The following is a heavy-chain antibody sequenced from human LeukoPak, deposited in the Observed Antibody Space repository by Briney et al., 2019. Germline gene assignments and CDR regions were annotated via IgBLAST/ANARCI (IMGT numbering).Heavy chain of an antibody. CDR1: GGTFSSYA. V-gene: IGHV1-69*04. Sequence: SVKVSCKASGGTFSSYAISWVRQAPGQGLEWMGRIIPILGIANYAQKFQGRVTITADKSTSTAYMELSSLRSVDTAVYYCARVFSSSWYLYFDYWGQGTLVTVSS. J-gene: IGHJ4*02. CDR2: IIPILGIA. D-gene: IGHD6-13*01. CDR3: ARVFSSSWYLYFDY.